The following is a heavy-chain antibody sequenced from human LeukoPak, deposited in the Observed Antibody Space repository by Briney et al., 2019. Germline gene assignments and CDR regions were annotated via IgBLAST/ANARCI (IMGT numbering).Heavy chain of an antibody. J-gene: IGHJ3*02. V-gene: IGHV7-4-1*02. CDR3: ARSEVDIVATRFSVNAFDI. Sequence: GASVKVSCKASGYTFTSYAMNWVRQAPGQGLEWIGWINTNTGNPTYAQGFTGRFVFSLDTSVSTACLQISSLKAEDTAVYYCARSEVDIVATRFSVNAFDIWGQGTMVTVSS. D-gene: IGHD5-12*01. CDR2: INTNTGNP. CDR1: GYTFTSYA.